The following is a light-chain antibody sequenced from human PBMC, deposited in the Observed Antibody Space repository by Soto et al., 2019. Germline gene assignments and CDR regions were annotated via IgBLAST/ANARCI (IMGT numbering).Light chain of an antibody. CDR2: VTS. J-gene: IGKJ4*01. CDR3: QQHNSYPLT. CDR1: QGVGSY. Sequence: IRLTQSPSSLSASVGDRVTITCRASQGVGSYLAWYQQKPGTAPKLLIYVTSTLQSGVPSRFSGSGSGTDFTLTISSLQPEDFATYYCQQHNSYPLTFGGGTKVEIK. V-gene: IGKV1-9*01.